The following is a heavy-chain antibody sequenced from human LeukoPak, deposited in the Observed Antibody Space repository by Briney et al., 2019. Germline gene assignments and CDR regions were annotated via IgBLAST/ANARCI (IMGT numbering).Heavy chain of an antibody. D-gene: IGHD5-18*01. J-gene: IGHJ3*02. V-gene: IGHV4-59*01. CDR1: GGSISSYY. CDR3: ARDTGYSHGLDAFDI. Sequence: ETLSLTWTVSGGSISSYYWSWIRQPPGKGLEWIGYIYYSGSTNYNPSLKSRVTISVDTSKNQLSLKLSSVTAADTAVYYCARDTGYSHGLDAFDIWGQGTMVTVSS. CDR2: IYYSGST.